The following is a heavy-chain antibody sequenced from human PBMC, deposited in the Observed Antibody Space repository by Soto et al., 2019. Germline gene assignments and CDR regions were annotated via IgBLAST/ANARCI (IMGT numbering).Heavy chain of an antibody. D-gene: IGHD3-22*01. V-gene: IGHV3-23*01. CDR1: GFIFSNFA. CDR2: IRQSGDRS. J-gene: IGHJ5*02. Sequence: PGGSLRLSCAASGFIFSNFAMYWVRRAPGKGLEWVSSIRQSGDRSSYADSVKGRFTISRDNSKNTLHLQMNSLRAEDTAVYYCAKGGNNYDSSGYYYRFDPWGQGTLVTVSS. CDR3: AKGGNNYDSSGYYYRFDP.